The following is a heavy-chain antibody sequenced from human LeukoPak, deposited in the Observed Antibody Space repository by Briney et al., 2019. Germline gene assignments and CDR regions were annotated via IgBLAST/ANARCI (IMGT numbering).Heavy chain of an antibody. CDR3: ARDRVRGNSNPFFDY. CDR1: GGSISSGDYY. V-gene: IGHV4-30-4*02. J-gene: IGHJ4*02. Sequence: SETLSLTCTVSGGSISSGDYYWSWIRQPPGKGLEWIGYVYYSGSTYYNPSLKSRVTISVDTSKNQFSLKLSSVTAADTAVYYCARDRVRGNSNPFFDYWGQGTLVTVSS. D-gene: IGHD4-11*01. CDR2: VYYSGST.